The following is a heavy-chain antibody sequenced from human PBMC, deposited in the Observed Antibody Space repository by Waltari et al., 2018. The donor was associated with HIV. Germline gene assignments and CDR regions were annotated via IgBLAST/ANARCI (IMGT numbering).Heavy chain of an antibody. CDR1: GFTVRDTY. J-gene: IGHJ6*02. CDR3: ARMQRFYGSEQSRYFYFGMDV. Sequence: EVQLVESGGNLTRPGGSPRLTCVGSGFTVRDTYMSWVRQAPGKGPEWVSVLYSNGNTLYGGSVKGRFTIFRDNSKNTLYLQMNTLRVDDTAVYYCARMQRFYGSEQSRYFYFGMDVWGQGTTVTVSS. D-gene: IGHD3-16*02. CDR2: LYSNGNT. V-gene: IGHV3-53*01.